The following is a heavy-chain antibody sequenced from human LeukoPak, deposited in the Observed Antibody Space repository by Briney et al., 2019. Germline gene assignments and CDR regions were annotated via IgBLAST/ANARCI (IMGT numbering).Heavy chain of an antibody. CDR2: IDVGSYA. D-gene: IGHD1-26*01. V-gene: IGHV3-21*01. J-gene: IGHJ4*02. CDR3: ATEGIVGGGAHFDY. CDR1: GFTLSSYG. Sequence: PGESLRLSCAASGFTLSSYGINWVRQAPGKGLEWVSSIDVGSYAYYANSVKGRFTISRDNAKNSLYLQMNSLRVEDTAVYYCATEGIVGGGAHFDYWGQGTLVTVSS.